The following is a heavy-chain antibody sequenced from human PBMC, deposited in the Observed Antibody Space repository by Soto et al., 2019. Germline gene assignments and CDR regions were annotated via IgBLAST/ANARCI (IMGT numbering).Heavy chain of an antibody. CDR1: GGSISSGGYY. CDR2: IYYSGST. V-gene: IGHV4-31*03. CDR3: ARDQGATTPFDY. J-gene: IGHJ4*02. Sequence: SEALSLTCTVSGGSISSGGYYWIWIRQHPGKGLEWIGYIYYSGSTYYNPSLKSRVTISVDTSKNQFSLKLSSVTAADTAVYYCARDQGATTPFDYWGQGTLVTVSS. D-gene: IGHD1-1*01.